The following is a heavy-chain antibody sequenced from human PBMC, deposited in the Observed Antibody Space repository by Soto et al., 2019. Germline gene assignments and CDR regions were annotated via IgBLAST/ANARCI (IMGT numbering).Heavy chain of an antibody. CDR2: ISSSSSFI. J-gene: IGHJ4*02. D-gene: IGHD3-10*01. CDR1: GFTFSSYR. V-gene: IGHV3-21*01. CDR3: ARGSDRIDY. Sequence: GGSLRLSCAASGFTFSSYRMNWVRQAPGKGLELVSSISSSSSFIYYADSVKGRFSISRDGARNSLSLQMNNLRAEDTAVYYCARGSDRIDYWGQGTLVTVSS.